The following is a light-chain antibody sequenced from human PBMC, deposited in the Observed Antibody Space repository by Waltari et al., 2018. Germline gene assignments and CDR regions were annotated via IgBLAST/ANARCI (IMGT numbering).Light chain of an antibody. Sequence: QSALTQPASVSGAPGTSIPLSCPGTSSDIGYYNHFSWYQQHPGKAPKLMIYDVSLRPSGVSNRFSGSKSGNTASLTISGLQAEDEAAFYCSSYATTSTWVFGGGTKVTVL. V-gene: IGLV2-14*03. CDR3: SSYATTSTWV. J-gene: IGLJ3*02. CDR1: SSDIGYYNH. CDR2: DVS.